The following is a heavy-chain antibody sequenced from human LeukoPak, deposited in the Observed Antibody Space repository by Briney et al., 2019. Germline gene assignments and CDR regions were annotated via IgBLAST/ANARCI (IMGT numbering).Heavy chain of an antibody. CDR1: GYTFTNYG. CDR2: INPNSGGT. V-gene: IGHV1-2*02. D-gene: IGHD3-22*01. J-gene: IGHJ6*02. Sequence: ASVKVSCKASGYTFTNYGISWVRQAPGQGLEWMGWINPNSGGTNYAQKFQGRVTMTRDTSISTAYMELSRLRSDDTAVYYCARDYYYDSSGYYYALYYYYYGMDVWGQGTTVTVSS. CDR3: ARDYYYDSSGYYYALYYYYYGMDV.